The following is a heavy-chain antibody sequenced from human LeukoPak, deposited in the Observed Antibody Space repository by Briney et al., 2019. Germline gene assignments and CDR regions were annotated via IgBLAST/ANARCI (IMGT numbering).Heavy chain of an antibody. CDR3: ARTTRLRRYYYYYYGMDV. CDR2: IYYSGST. J-gene: IGHJ6*02. V-gene: IGHV4-30-4*08. Sequence: SETLSLTCTVSGGSISSGDYYWSWIRQPPGKGLEWIGYIYYSGSTYYNPSLKSRVTISVDTSKNQFSLKLSSVTAADTAVYYCARTTRLRRYYYYYYGMDVWGQGTTVTVSS. D-gene: IGHD4-11*01. CDR1: GGSISSGDYY.